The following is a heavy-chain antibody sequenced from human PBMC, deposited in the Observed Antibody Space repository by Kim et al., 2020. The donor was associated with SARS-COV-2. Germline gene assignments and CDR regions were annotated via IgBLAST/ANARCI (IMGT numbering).Heavy chain of an antibody. J-gene: IGHJ4*02. V-gene: IGHV3-21*01. D-gene: IGHD5-12*01. Sequence: MKGRFTSSSDNAKNSLYLQMNSLRAEDTAVYYCARDRYSGYDYEGFDYWGQGTLVTVSS. CDR3: ARDRYSGYDYEGFDY.